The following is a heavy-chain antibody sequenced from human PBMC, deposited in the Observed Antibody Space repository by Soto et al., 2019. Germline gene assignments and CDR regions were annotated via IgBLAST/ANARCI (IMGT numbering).Heavy chain of an antibody. CDR1: GFTFSSYG. Sequence: QVQLVESGGGVVQPGRSLRLSCAASGFTFSSYGMHWVRQAPGKGLEWVAVISYDGSNKYYADSVKGRFTISRDNSKNTLYLQMNSLRAEDTAVYYCAKGYYYDSSGPLDIWGQGTMVTVSS. V-gene: IGHV3-30*18. D-gene: IGHD3-22*01. J-gene: IGHJ3*02. CDR2: ISYDGSNK. CDR3: AKGYYYDSSGPLDI.